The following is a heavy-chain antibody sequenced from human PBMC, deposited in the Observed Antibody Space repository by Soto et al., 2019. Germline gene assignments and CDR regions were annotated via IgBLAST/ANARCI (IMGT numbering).Heavy chain of an antibody. Sequence: QVQLVQSGAEVRKPGASVKVSCKTSGYSFTYYPMHWVRQAPGQRLEWLGWINVGNGYPEYSQKFQGRVTFSRDTSASTAYMELSSLRSEDTAVYDCARRDGNSGGFDYWGQGTLVTVSS. D-gene: IGHD1-1*01. CDR3: ARRDGNSGGFDY. J-gene: IGHJ4*02. CDR2: INVGNGYP. V-gene: IGHV1-3*01. CDR1: GYSFTYYP.